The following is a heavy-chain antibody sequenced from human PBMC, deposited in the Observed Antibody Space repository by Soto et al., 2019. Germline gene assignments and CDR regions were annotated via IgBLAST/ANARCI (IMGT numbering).Heavy chain of an antibody. Sequence: QVHLVQSVAEVKKPGASVKVSCKASGYTFTSYAMHWVRQAPGQRHEWMGWINAGNGNTKSSQKVQGRVTITRDTTAITAYMELSSLRSEDTAVYYCASTIRYWAFDYWGQGPLVTVSS. J-gene: IGHJ4*02. V-gene: IGHV1-3*01. D-gene: IGHD2-8*02. CDR2: INAGNGNT. CDR1: GYTFTSYA. CDR3: ASTIRYWAFDY.